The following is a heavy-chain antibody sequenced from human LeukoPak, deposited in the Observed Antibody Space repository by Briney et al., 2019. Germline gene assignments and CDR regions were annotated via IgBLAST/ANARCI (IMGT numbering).Heavy chain of an antibody. Sequence: YPGGSLRLSCAASGFTFSSYWMHWVRQAPGKGLVWVSRINSDGSSTSYADSVKGRFTISRDNAKNTLYLQMNSLRAEDTAVYYCARRYYDSSGYYEDWFDPWGQGTLVTVSS. J-gene: IGHJ5*02. CDR1: GFTFSSYW. D-gene: IGHD3-22*01. CDR3: ARRYYDSSGYYEDWFDP. V-gene: IGHV3-74*01. CDR2: INSDGSST.